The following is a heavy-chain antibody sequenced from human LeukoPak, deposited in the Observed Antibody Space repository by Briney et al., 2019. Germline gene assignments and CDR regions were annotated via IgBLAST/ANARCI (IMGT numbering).Heavy chain of an antibody. CDR1: GIMFSDSA. D-gene: IGHD6-19*01. V-gene: IGHV3-23*01. CDR2: ITDNYNT. CDR3: VKGACSSGCSGNY. J-gene: IGHJ4*02. Sequence: GGSLRLSCAASGIMFSDSAMYWVRQAPGKGLECVAVITDNYNTYYGDSVKGRFTVSRDNSKKTLYLHMNSLRVDDTALYHCVKGACSSGCSGNYWGQGTRVIVSS.